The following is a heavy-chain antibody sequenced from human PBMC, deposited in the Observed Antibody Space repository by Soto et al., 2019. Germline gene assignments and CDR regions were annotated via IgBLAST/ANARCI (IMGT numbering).Heavy chain of an antibody. CDR1: GGSISSGGYY. D-gene: IGHD3-3*02. V-gene: IGHV4-31*03. CDR3: ARVVPSIFGVGAFDI. Sequence: QVQLQESGPGLVKPSQTLSLTCTVSGGSISSGGYYWSWIRQHPGKGLEWIGYIYYSGSTYYNPSLKSRVTISVDTSKNQCSLKLSSVTAADTAVYYCARVVPSIFGVGAFDICGQGTMVTVSS. J-gene: IGHJ3*02. CDR2: IYYSGST.